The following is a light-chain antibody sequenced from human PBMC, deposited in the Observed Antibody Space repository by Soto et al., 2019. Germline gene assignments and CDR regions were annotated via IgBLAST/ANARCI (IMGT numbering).Light chain of an antibody. CDR1: QSVTDW. CDR3: QQYKSYKT. J-gene: IGKJ1*01. CDR2: QAS. Sequence: DIQMTQSPSTLSASVGDRVTITCRASQSVTDWLAWYQQKPGKAPKLLIYQASTLESGVPSRFSGSISGTEFTLTISSLQPDDFATYYCQQYKSYKTSGQGNKVEIK. V-gene: IGKV1-5*03.